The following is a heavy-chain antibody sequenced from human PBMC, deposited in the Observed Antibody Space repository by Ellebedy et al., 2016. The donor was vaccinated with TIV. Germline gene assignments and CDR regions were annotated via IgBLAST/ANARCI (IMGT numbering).Heavy chain of an antibody. V-gene: IGHV1-69*10. CDR3: ARCRGRTQRGYGANEGDGYYYYIDV. CDR2: ITPTLVTA. Sequence: AASVKVSCKASGGTFSSYAITWVRQAPGQGLAWVGGITPTLVTAYYAQKFQDRVTITADRSTSTVDMELSSLRSEDTAVYYCARCRGRTQRGYGANEGDGYYYYIDVWGRGTSVTVSS. CDR1: GGTFSSYA. J-gene: IGHJ6*03. D-gene: IGHD5-12*01.